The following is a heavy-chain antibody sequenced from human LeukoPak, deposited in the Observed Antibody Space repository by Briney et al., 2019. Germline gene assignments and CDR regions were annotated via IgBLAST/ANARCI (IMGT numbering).Heavy chain of an antibody. D-gene: IGHD3-10*01. CDR2: ISGSGGST. CDR3: AKLMASGLLWFGELYDY. V-gene: IGHV3-23*01. CDR1: GFTFSSYG. Sequence: GGSLRLSCAASGFTFSSYGVHWVRQAPGKGLEWVSAISGSGGSTYYADSVKGRFTISRDNSKNTLYLQMNSLRAEDTAVYYCAKLMASGLLWFGELYDYWGQGTLVTVSS. J-gene: IGHJ4*02.